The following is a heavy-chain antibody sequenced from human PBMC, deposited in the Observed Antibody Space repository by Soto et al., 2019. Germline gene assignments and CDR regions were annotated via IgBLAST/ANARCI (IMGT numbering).Heavy chain of an antibody. Sequence: PGGSLRLSCAASGFTCSSYWMSWVRQAPGKGLEWVANIKPDGSEKYYVDSVKGRFTISRDDAKNSLYLEMNSLRAEDTAVYYCARLSPYWGQGALVTVS. CDR2: IKPDGSEK. V-gene: IGHV3-7*01. CDR1: GFTCSSYW. D-gene: IGHD3-16*02. J-gene: IGHJ4*02. CDR3: ARLSPY.